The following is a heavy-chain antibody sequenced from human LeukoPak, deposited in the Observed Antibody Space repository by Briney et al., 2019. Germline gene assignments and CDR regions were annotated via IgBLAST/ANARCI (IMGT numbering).Heavy chain of an antibody. CDR2: ISSSSSYI. V-gene: IGHV3-21*01. CDR3: ARDEGEIDY. D-gene: IGHD1-26*01. J-gene: IGHJ4*02. Sequence: GGSLRLSCAASGFTFSSYAMSWVRQAPGKGLEWVSSISSSSSYIYYADSVKGRFTISRDNAKNSLYLQMNSLRAEDTAVYYCARDEGEIDYWGQGTLVTVSS. CDR1: GFTFSSYA.